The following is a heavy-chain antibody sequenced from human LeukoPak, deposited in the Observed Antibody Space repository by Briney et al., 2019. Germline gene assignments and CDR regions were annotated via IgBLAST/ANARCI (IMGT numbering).Heavy chain of an antibody. Sequence: HPGGSLRLSCAASGFTFSSYSMSWVRQAPGKGLEWVSAISGSGGSTYYADSVKGRFTISRDNSKNTLYLQMNSLRAEDTAVYYCAKSRIAAAGTLFDYWGQGTLVTVSS. CDR2: ISGSGGST. CDR3: AKSRIAAAGTLFDY. CDR1: GFTFSSYS. V-gene: IGHV3-23*01. J-gene: IGHJ4*02. D-gene: IGHD6-13*01.